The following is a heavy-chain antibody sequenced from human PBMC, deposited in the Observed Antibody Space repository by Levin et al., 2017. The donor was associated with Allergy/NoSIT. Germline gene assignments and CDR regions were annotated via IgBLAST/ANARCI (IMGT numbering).Heavy chain of an antibody. CDR1: GFTVSSNY. Sequence: GESLKISCAASGFTVSSNYMNWVRQAPGKGLEWVSVIYSGGSTYYADSVKGRFTISRDKSKNTLYLQMNSLRAEDTAVYYCARGSDWFDPWGQGTLVTVSS. V-gene: IGHV3-53*01. CDR2: IYSGGST. CDR3: ARGSDWFDP. J-gene: IGHJ5*02.